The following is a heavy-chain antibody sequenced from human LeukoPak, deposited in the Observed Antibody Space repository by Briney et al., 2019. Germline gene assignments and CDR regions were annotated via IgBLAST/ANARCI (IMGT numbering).Heavy chain of an antibody. V-gene: IGHV1-8*01. Sequence: GASVKVPCKASVYTFTSYDINWVRQATGQGLEWMGWMNPNSGNTGYAQKFQGRVTMTRNTSISTAYMELSSLRSEDTAVYYCASSTYYYDSSGYYWGILGYWGQGTLVTVSS. CDR3: ASSTYYYDSSGYYWGILGY. D-gene: IGHD3-22*01. CDR2: MNPNSGNT. J-gene: IGHJ4*02. CDR1: VYTFTSYD.